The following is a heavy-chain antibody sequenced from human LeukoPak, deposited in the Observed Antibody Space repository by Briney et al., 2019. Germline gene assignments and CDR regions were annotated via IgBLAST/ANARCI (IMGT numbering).Heavy chain of an antibody. CDR2: ISGSGGST. V-gene: IGHV3-23*01. Sequence: GGSLRLSCAASGFSFSSYAMSWVRQAPGKGLEWVSAISGSGGSTYYADSVKGRFTISRDNSKNTLYLQMNSLRAEDTAIYYCAKLRGIAAHLGAFDIWGQGTMVTVSS. CDR3: AKLRGIAAHLGAFDI. D-gene: IGHD6-13*01. J-gene: IGHJ3*02. CDR1: GFSFSSYA.